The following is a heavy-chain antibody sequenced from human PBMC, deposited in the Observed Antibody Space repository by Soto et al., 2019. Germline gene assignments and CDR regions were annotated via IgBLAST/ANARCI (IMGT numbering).Heavy chain of an antibody. CDR1: GFTFGDYA. CDR3: TRPYYDFWSGYQPFDY. V-gene: IGHV3-49*04. D-gene: IGHD3-3*01. Sequence: GGSLRLSCTASGFTFGDYAMSWVRQAPGKGLEWVGFIRSKAYGGTTEYAASVKGRFTISRDDSKSIAYLQMNSLKTEDTAVYYCTRPYYDFWSGYQPFDYWGQGTLVTVSS. CDR2: IRSKAYGGTT. J-gene: IGHJ4*02.